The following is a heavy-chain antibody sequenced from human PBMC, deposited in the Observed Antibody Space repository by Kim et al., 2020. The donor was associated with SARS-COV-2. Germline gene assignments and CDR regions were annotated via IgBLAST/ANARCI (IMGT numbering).Heavy chain of an antibody. D-gene: IGHD1-26*01. J-gene: IGHJ4*02. CDR1: GGSINAYY. V-gene: IGHV4-59*01. CDR3: ARAPSGSYHDY. CDR2: IHHSGNT. Sequence: SETLSLTCTVSGGSINAYYWSWLRLPPGKGLEWIGYIHHSGNTNHNPSLKGRVTISMDTSKSQFSLRLTSVTAADTALYYCARAPSGSYHDYWGRGTLVT.